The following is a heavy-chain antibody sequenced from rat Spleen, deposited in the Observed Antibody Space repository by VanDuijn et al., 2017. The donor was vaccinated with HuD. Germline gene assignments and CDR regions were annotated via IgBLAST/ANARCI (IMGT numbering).Heavy chain of an antibody. CDR2: ITYDGRST. CDR1: GFTFSNYG. Sequence: EVQLVESGGGLVQPGRSLKLSCAASGFTFSNYGMAWVRQAPTKGLEWVATITYDGRSTYYRDSVKDRFTISRDNAKSTLYLQMDSLRSEDTATYYCATRQGFWGQGVMVTVSS. CDR3: ATRQGF. V-gene: IGHV5-29*01. D-gene: IGHD4-4*01. J-gene: IGHJ2*01.